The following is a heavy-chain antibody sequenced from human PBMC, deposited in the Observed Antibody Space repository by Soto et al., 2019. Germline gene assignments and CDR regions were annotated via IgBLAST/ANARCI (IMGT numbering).Heavy chain of an antibody. Sequence: SVGSLRLSGATSGLTFSNYAMSWVRQAPGGGLEWVSPMSGSSSTTYYADSVRGRFTISRDRSKNTLYLQMSSLRAEDTALYYCAKNQERELPRVIDLWGQGTLVTVSS. CDR1: GLTFSNYA. CDR3: AKNQERELPRVIDL. J-gene: IGHJ5*02. D-gene: IGHD1-7*01. CDR2: MSGSSSTT. V-gene: IGHV3-23*01.